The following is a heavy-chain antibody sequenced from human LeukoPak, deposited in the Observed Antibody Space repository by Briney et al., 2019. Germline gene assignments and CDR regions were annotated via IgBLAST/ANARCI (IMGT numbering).Heavy chain of an antibody. J-gene: IGHJ4*02. Sequence: GGSLRLSCAASGFTFSSYGMSWVRQAPGKGLEWVSAISNSGGGTYYADSVKGRFTISRDNSKNTLYLQMNSLRAEDTAVYYCAKEVRGSGWPYWGQGTLVTVSS. CDR2: ISNSGGGT. D-gene: IGHD6-19*01. V-gene: IGHV3-23*01. CDR3: AKEVRGSGWPY. CDR1: GFTFSSYG.